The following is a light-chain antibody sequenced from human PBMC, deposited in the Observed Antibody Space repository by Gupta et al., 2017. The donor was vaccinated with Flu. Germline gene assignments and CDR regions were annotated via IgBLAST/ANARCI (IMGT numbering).Light chain of an antibody. Sequence: EIVMTQSPATLSVSPGERATLSCRFSQSVSSNLAWYQEKPGQAPRLLIYGASTRATGIPARFSGSGSGTEFTLTLSSLQSEDFAVYYCQQYNNWPPELTFGGGTKVEIK. J-gene: IGKJ4*01. CDR2: GAS. CDR1: QSVSSN. V-gene: IGKV3-15*01. CDR3: QQYNNWPPELT.